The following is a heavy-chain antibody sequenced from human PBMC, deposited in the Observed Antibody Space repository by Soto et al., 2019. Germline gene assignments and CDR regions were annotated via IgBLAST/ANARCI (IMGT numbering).Heavy chain of an antibody. V-gene: IGHV4-39*01. CDR3: ASRDSSSWYGEYFQH. D-gene: IGHD6-13*01. J-gene: IGHJ1*01. Sequence: QLQLQESCPGLVKPSETLSLTCTVSGGSISSSSYYWGWIRQPPGKGLEWIGSIYYSGSTYYNPSLKSRVTISVDTSKNQFSLKLSSVTAADTAVYYCASRDSSSWYGEYFQHWGQGTLVTVSS. CDR2: IYYSGST. CDR1: GGSISSSSYY.